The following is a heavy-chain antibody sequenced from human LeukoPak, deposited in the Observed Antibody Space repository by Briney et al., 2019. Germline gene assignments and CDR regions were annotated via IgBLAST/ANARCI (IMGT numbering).Heavy chain of an antibody. J-gene: IGHJ4*02. CDR1: GFTFSTYS. CDR2: INSDTI. CDR3: VRDRDWGFDY. D-gene: IGHD7-27*01. V-gene: IGHV3-48*01. Sequence: PGGSLRLSCAASGFTFSTYSMNWVRQAPGQGLEWVSYINSDTIWYADSVKGRFTISRDNAKNSLFLQMNSLRAEDTAVYYCVRDRDWGFDYWGQGTLVTVSS.